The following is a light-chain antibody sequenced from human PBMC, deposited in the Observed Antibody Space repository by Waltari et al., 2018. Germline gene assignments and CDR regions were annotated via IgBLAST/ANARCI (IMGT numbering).Light chain of an antibody. J-gene: IGLJ2*01. V-gene: IGLV2-8*01. CDR2: EVS. CDR1: SSDVGGYNY. CDR3: SSAAGSNNLV. Sequence: QSALTQPPSASGSPGQSVTISCTGTSSDVGGYNYVSWYQQHPGKAPKLMIYEVSRRASGFPDRVPGSKSGNTDSLTVSGLQAEDEADYCGSSAAGSNNLVFGGGTKLTVL.